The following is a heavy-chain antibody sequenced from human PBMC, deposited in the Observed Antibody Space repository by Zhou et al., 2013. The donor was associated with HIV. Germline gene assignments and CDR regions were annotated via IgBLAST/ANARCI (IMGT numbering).Heavy chain of an antibody. D-gene: IGHD2-2*01. V-gene: IGHV1-2*02. Sequence: QVQLVQSGAEVKKPGASVKVSCKASGYTFTGYYMHWVRQAPGQGLEWMGWINPNSGGTNYAQKFQGRVTMTRDTSISTAYMELSRLRSDDTAVYYCARDFCSSTSCYRFPAHWGQGTLVTVSS. CDR2: INPNSGGT. CDR1: GYTFTGYY. J-gene: IGHJ4*02. CDR3: ARDFCSSTSCYRFPAH.